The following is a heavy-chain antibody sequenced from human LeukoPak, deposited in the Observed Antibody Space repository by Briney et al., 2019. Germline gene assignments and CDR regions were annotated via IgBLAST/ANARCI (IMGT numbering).Heavy chain of an antibody. V-gene: IGHV1-2*02. Sequence: GASVKVSCKASGYTFTGYYMHWVRQAPGQGLEWMGWINPNSGGTNHAQKFQGRVTMTRDTSISTAYMELSRLRSDDTAAYYCARDGDENMITFLRFDPWGQGTLVTVSS. CDR3: ARDGDENMITFLRFDP. CDR2: INPNSGGT. D-gene: IGHD3-16*01. J-gene: IGHJ5*02. CDR1: GYTFTGYY.